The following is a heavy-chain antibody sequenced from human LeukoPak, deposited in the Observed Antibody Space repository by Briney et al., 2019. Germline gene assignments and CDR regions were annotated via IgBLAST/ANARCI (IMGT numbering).Heavy chain of an antibody. CDR3: ARVESAVVVAAAFDY. CDR2: IYHSGST. J-gene: IGHJ4*02. CDR1: GYSISSGYY. V-gene: IGHV4-38-2*02. Sequence: PSETLSLTCTVSGYSISSGYYWGWIRQPPGKGLEWIGSIYHSGSTYYNPSLKSRVTISVDTSKNQFSLKLSSVTAADTAVYYCARVESAVVVAAAFDYWGQGTLVTVSS. D-gene: IGHD2-15*01.